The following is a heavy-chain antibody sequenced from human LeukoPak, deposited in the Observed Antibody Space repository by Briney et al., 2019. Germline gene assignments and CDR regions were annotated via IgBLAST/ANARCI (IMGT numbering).Heavy chain of an antibody. Sequence: PSETLSLTCAASGVSINSSYWRNWVRQPPGKRLEWTGETYHTRINNYNSSLKNRVIISVDKSKNQFSLKLRSVNAADTAVYCCARGKCLTRIHPYGEFDLWGRGTLVTVSS. CDR3: ARGKCLTRIHPYGEFDL. D-gene: IGHD5/OR15-5a*01. CDR2: TYHTRIN. J-gene: IGHJ2*01. CDR1: GVSINSSYW. V-gene: IGHV4-4*01.